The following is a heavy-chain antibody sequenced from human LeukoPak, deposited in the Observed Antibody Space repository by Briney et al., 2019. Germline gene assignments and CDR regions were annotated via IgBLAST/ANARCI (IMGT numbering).Heavy chain of an antibody. CDR3: ARVRTGITGKWYFDF. CDR2: ISTSSSYI. CDR1: GFTFSSYG. D-gene: IGHD1-1*01. Sequence: GGTLRLSCAASGFTFSSYGMHWVRQAPGKGLEWVSYISTSSSYIYYADSVKGRFIISRDNAKNSLYLQMYSLRAEDTAVYYCARVRTGITGKWYFDFWGRGTLVTVSS. J-gene: IGHJ2*01. V-gene: IGHV3-21*01.